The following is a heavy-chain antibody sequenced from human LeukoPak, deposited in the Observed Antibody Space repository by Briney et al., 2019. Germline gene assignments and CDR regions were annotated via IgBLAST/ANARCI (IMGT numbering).Heavy chain of an antibody. V-gene: IGHV3-11*04. J-gene: IGHJ4*02. CDR1: GFTFSDYY. D-gene: IGHD6-13*01. CDR2: IGSSGSTI. Sequence: GGSLRLSCAASGFTFSDYYMSWIRQAPGKGLEWVSYIGSSGSTIYYADSVKGRFTISRDNAKNSLYLQMNSLRAEDTAVYYCAREIAAAATRDFDYWGQGTLVTVSS. CDR3: AREIAAAATRDFDY.